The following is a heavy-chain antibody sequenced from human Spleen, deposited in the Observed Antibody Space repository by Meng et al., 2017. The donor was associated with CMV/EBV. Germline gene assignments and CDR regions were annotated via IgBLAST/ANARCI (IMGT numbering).Heavy chain of an antibody. CDR2: ISSSSSYI. Sequence: GESLKISCAASGFTFSSYSMNWVRQAPGKGLEWVSSISSSSSYIYYADSVKGRFTISRDNAKNSLYLQMNSLRAEDTAVYYCARDIVVVPAATRYYYYGMDVWGQGTTVTVSS. CDR3: ARDIVVVPAATRYYYYGMDV. J-gene: IGHJ6*02. D-gene: IGHD2-2*01. V-gene: IGHV3-21*01. CDR1: GFTFSSYS.